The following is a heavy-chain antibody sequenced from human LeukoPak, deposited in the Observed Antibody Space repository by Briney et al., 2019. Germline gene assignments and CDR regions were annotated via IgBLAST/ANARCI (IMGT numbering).Heavy chain of an antibody. V-gene: IGHV1-18*01. CDR2: ISAYNGNT. CDR3: ARHYDTTGTTWFDY. CDR1: GYTFSSYG. D-gene: IGHD1-1*01. Sequence: ASVKVSCKASGYTFSSYGISWVRQAPGQGLEWMGWISAYNGNTNYAQKVQGRVTMTTDTSTSTAYMGLRSLRSDDTAVYYCARHYDTTGTTWFDYWGQGTLVTVSS. J-gene: IGHJ4*02.